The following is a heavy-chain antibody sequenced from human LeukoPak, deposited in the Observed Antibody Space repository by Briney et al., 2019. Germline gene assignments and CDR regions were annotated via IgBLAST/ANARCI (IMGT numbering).Heavy chain of an antibody. CDR3: ARVPNVFYAFDI. J-gene: IGHJ3*02. CDR1: GYSISSGYY. CDR2: IYHSGST. Sequence: PSETLSLTCTVSGYSISSGYYWGWIRPPPGKGLEWIGSIYHSGSTYYNPSLKSRVTISVGTSKNQFSLKLSSVTAADTAVYYCARVPNVFYAFDIWGQGTMVTVSS. V-gene: IGHV4-38-2*02. D-gene: IGHD2-21*01.